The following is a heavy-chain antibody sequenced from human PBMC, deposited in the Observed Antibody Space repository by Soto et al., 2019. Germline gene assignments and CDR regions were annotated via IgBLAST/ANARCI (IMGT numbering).Heavy chain of an antibody. CDR3: ARVHITMIVVVTKDDAFDS. J-gene: IGHJ3*02. Sequence: SETLSLTCAVYGGSFSGYYWSWIRQPPGKGLEWIGEINHSGSTNYNPSLKSRVTIPVDTSKNQFSLKLSSVTAADTAVYYCARVHITMIVVVTKDDAFDSWGQGTMVTVSS. CDR1: GGSFSGYY. V-gene: IGHV4-34*01. D-gene: IGHD3-22*01. CDR2: INHSGST.